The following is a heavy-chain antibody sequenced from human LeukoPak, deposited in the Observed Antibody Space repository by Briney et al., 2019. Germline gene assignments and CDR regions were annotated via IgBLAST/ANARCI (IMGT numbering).Heavy chain of an antibody. J-gene: IGHJ4*02. D-gene: IGHD2-2*02. V-gene: IGHV3-48*01. CDR3: ATTLGYCSSTSCYRVTFDY. CDR2: ISSSGKSF. CDR1: GITFSTYG. Sequence: GGSLRLSCAASGITFSTYGMNWVRQAPGKGLEWVSYISSSGKSFYYADSVKGRFTISRDNAKNSLYLQMNSLRAEDTAVYYCATTLGYCSSTSCYRVTFDYWGQGTLVTVSS.